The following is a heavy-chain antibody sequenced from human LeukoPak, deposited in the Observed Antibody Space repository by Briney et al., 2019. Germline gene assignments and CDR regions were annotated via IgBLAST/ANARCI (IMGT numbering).Heavy chain of an antibody. V-gene: IGHV3-33*01. J-gene: IGHJ4*02. D-gene: IGHD1-26*01. CDR3: AGDRATSYFDY. CDR1: GFTFRSHG. CDR2: IWYDGSNK. Sequence: RGSLRLSCAASGFTFRSHGMHWVRQAPGKGLEWVAFIWYDGSNKYYTDSVKGRFTISRDNSKNTLYLQMNSLRAEDTAVYYCAGDRATSYFDYWGQGALITISS.